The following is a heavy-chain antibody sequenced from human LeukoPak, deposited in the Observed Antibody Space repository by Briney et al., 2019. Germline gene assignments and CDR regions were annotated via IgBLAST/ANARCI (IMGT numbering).Heavy chain of an antibody. Sequence: ASVKVSCTTSGYTFTSYGISWVRQAPGQGLEWMGWISAYNGNTNYAQKFQGRDTMTTDTSTSTAYMELRSLTSDDTAVYYCARDSAYSNYGGYWGQGTLVTVSS. CDR1: GYTFTSYG. D-gene: IGHD4-11*01. CDR3: ARDSAYSNYGGY. J-gene: IGHJ4*02. V-gene: IGHV1-18*01. CDR2: ISAYNGNT.